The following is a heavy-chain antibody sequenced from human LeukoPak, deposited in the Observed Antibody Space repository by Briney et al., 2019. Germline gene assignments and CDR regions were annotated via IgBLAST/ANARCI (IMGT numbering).Heavy chain of an antibody. J-gene: IGHJ4*02. V-gene: IGHV3-64*01. D-gene: IGHD1-26*01. Sequence: GGSLRLSCAASGFSFSTYAMHWVRQAPGKGLECVAAITSNGGSTYYASSVKGRFTISRDNSKNTLYLQMGSLRAEDMAVYYCARVRWSSAFDYWGQGTLVTVSS. CDR3: ARVRWSSAFDY. CDR1: GFSFSTYA. CDR2: ITSNGGST.